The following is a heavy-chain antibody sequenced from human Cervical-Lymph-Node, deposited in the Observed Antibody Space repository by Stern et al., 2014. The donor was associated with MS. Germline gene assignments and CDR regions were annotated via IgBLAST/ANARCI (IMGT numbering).Heavy chain of an antibody. Sequence: EVQLVESGGGLVKPGGSLRLSCAASGFIFSTYTMHWVRQAPGKGLEWVASIRSSSKYIYYTDSQRGRFTVSRYIAKNSLLLEMSSLRAEDAAVYYCARAFDFWSSPDTKPYYFDFWGQGTLLTVSS. CDR3: ARAFDFWSSPDTKPYYFDF. CDR1: GFIFSTYT. CDR2: IRSSSKYI. V-gene: IGHV3-21*01. D-gene: IGHD3-3*01. J-gene: IGHJ4*02.